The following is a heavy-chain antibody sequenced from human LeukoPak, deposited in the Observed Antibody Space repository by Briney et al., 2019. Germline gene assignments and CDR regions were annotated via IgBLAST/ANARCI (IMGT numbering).Heavy chain of an antibody. V-gene: IGHV1-69*05. D-gene: IGHD6-19*01. Sequence: ASVKVSCKASGGTFSSYAISWVRQAPGQGLEWTGGIIPIFGIANYAQKFQGRVTITTDESTSTAYMELSSLKSEDTAVYYCARARAIAVAGATFYYYMDVWGKGTTVTVSS. CDR2: IIPIFGIA. CDR3: ARARAIAVAGATFYYYMDV. J-gene: IGHJ6*03. CDR1: GGTFSSYA.